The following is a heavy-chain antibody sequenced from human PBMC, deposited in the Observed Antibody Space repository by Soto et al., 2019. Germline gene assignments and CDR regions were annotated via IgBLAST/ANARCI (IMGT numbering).Heavy chain of an antibody. V-gene: IGHV4-34*01. D-gene: IGHD6-13*01. CDR3: AGGRGRQQLVMTDYYGMDV. CDR1: GGYFGGYY. J-gene: IGHJ6*02. CDR2: NHHSGST. Sequence: PSATLSVTCAVYGGYFGGYYWSWIRQPPGKGLEWIGENHHSGSTNYNPSLKSRVAISVDTSKTQGSLTLGTLTAADTAGYYSAGGRGRQQLVMTDYYGMDVWRQGTAVTVSS.